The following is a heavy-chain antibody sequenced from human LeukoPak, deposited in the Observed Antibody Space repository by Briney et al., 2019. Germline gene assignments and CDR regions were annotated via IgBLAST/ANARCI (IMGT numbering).Heavy chain of an antibody. J-gene: IGHJ6*04. CDR1: VYTFTSYG. Sequence: ASVKVSCTASVYTFTSYGISWLRHAPGQGLGWMGWISGYNGNTNYAQKIQGRVTMTTDTSTSTAYMELRSLRSEDTVVYYCARDPPIRYFDWIPHYYYYGMDVWVKGTTVTVPS. CDR3: ARDPPIRYFDWIPHYYYYGMDV. V-gene: IGHV1-18*04. CDR2: ISGYNGNT. D-gene: IGHD3-9*01.